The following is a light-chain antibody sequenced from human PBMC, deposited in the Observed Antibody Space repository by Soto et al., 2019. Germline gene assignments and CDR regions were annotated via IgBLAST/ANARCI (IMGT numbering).Light chain of an antibody. Sequence: DVQMTQSPSSLSASVGDRVTITCRASQSISTYLNWYQQKPGKAPKLLIYAAYSLQSGVPSRFSGRGSGTVFTLTISSLQPDDFATYSCQQSYTSPRTFGQGTKVDIK. CDR3: QQSYTSPRT. V-gene: IGKV1-39*01. CDR1: QSISTY. CDR2: AAY. J-gene: IGKJ1*01.